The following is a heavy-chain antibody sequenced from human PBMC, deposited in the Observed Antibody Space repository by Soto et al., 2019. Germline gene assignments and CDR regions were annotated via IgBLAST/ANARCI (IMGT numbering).Heavy chain of an antibody. J-gene: IGHJ4*02. D-gene: IGHD3-10*01. CDR3: ASPYYYGSGSQYYYFDY. Sequence: GPPVKVSCKASGGTFSSYAISWVRQAPGQGLEWMGGIIPIFGTANYAQKFQGRVTITADESTSTAYMELSSLRSEDTAVYYCASPYYYGSGSQYYYFDYWGQGTLVTVST. CDR1: GGTFSSYA. V-gene: IGHV1-69*13. CDR2: IIPIFGTA.